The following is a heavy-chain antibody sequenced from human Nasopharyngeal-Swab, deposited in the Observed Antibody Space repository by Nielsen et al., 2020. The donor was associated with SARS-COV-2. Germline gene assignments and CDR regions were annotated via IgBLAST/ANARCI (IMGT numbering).Heavy chain of an antibody. J-gene: IGHJ4*02. V-gene: IGHV3-23*01. D-gene: IGHD2-21*02. CDR2: ISGSGGST. Sequence: WVRQPPGKGLEWVSAISGSGGSTYYADSVKGRFTISRDNSKNTLYLQMNSLRAEDTAVYYCATEVVTARGAGYWGQGTLVTVSS. CDR3: ATEVVTARGAGY.